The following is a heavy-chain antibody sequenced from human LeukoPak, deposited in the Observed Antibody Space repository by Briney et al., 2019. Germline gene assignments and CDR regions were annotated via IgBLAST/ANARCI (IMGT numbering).Heavy chain of an antibody. CDR3: ARGKIIVGASSGFDY. CDR1: GYTFTSYG. CDR2: IIPIFGTA. V-gene: IGHV1-69*05. J-gene: IGHJ4*02. D-gene: IGHD1-26*01. Sequence: SVKVSCKASGYTFTSYGISWVRQAPGQGLEWMGGIIPIFGTANYAQKFQGRVTITTDESTSTAYMELSSLRSEDTAVYYCARGKIIVGASSGFDYWGQGTLVTVSS.